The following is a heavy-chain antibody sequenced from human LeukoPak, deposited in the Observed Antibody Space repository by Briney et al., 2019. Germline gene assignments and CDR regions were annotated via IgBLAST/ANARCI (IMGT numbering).Heavy chain of an antibody. V-gene: IGHV4-59*08. J-gene: IGHJ4*02. CDR1: GDSISPYY. CDR3: ARMASNGYLFDY. D-gene: IGHD3-22*01. CDR2: IYDSGHT. Sequence: SETLSLTCTVSGDSISPYYWSWVRRPPGKGLEGIGYIYDSGHTKYNPSLKSRVFISTDTSKNQFFLGLNSVTAADTAVYYCARMASNGYLFDYWGQGALVTVSS.